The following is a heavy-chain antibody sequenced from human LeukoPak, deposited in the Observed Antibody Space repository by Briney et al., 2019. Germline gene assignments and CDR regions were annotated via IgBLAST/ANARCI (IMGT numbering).Heavy chain of an antibody. V-gene: IGHV3-30*02. D-gene: IGHD5-18*01. J-gene: IGHJ4*02. Sequence: GGSLRLSCAASGFTFSSYGMHWVRQAPGKGLEWVAFIRYDGSNKYYADSVKGRFTISRDNSKNTLYLQKNSLRAEDTAVYYCAILGGYSYGGRYFDYWGQGTLVTVSS. CDR1: GFTFSSYG. CDR3: AILGGYSYGGRYFDY. CDR2: IRYDGSNK.